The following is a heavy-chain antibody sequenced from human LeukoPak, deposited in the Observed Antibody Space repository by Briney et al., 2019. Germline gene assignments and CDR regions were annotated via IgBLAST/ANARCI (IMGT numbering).Heavy chain of an antibody. CDR1: GGTFSSYA. CDR3: ATAGEGSSGYYYGFDY. D-gene: IGHD3-22*01. J-gene: IGHJ4*02. CDR2: IIPIFGTA. Sequence: SVKVSCKASGGTFSSYAISWVRQAPGQGLEWMGGIIPIFGTADYAQKFQGRVTITTDESTSTAYMELSSLRSEDTAVYYCATAGEGSSGYYYGFDYWGQGTLVTVSS. V-gene: IGHV1-69*05.